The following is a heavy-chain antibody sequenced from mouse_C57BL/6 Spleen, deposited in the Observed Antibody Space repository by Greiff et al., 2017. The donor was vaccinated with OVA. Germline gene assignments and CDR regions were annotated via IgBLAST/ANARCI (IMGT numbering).Heavy chain of an antibody. CDR2: INPSSGGT. V-gene: IGHV1-42*01. CDR1: GYSFTGYY. D-gene: IGHD2-14*01. J-gene: IGHJ2*01. CDR3: ARLAYEKYFDD. Sequence: EVQLQQSGPELVKPGASVKISCKASGYSFTGYYMNWVKQSPEKSLEWIGEINPSSGGTTYNQKFTAKATLTVDKSSSTAYMQLKRLTSEDSAVYYCARLAYEKYFDDWGQSTTRTVAS.